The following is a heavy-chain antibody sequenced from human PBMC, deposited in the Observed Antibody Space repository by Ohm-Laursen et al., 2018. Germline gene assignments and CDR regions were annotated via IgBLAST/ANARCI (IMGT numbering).Heavy chain of an antibody. CDR2: IYYSGST. CDR3: ARHVEVVVAD. J-gene: IGHJ4*02. Sequence: SQTLSLTCAVSRYSISSGYYWSWIRQPPGKGLEWIGYIYYSGSTYYNPSLKSRVTISVDTSKNQFSLKLSSVTAADTAVYYCARHVEVVVADWGQRTLVTVSS. CDR1: RYSISSGYY. D-gene: IGHD2-15*01. V-gene: IGHV4-38-2*01.